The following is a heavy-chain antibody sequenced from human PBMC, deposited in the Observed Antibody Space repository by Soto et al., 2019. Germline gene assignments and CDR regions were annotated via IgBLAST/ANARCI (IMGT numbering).Heavy chain of an antibody. Sequence: ASVKVSCKASGGTFSSYAISWVRQAPGQGLEWMGGIIPIFGTANYAQKFQGRVTITADESTSTAYMELSSLRSEDTAVYYCARAKQQLVSDWFAPWGQGTLVTVSS. CDR3: ARAKQQLVSDWFAP. CDR1: GGTFSSYA. D-gene: IGHD6-13*01. CDR2: IIPIFGTA. J-gene: IGHJ5*02. V-gene: IGHV1-69*13.